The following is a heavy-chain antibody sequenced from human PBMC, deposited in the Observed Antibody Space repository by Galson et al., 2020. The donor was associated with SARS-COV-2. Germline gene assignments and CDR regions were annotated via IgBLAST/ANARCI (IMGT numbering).Heavy chain of an antibody. CDR3: ARGYCSGGSCYSWGLFDP. D-gene: IGHD2-15*01. CDR2: ISSSSSYI. V-gene: IGHV3-21*01. J-gene: IGHJ5*02. CDR1: GFTFSSYS. Sequence: GGSLRLSCAASGFTFSSYSMNWVRQAPGKGLEWVSSISSSSSYIYYADSVKGRFTISRDNAKNSLYLQMNSLRAEDTAVYYCARGYCSGGSCYSWGLFDPWGQGTLVTVSS.